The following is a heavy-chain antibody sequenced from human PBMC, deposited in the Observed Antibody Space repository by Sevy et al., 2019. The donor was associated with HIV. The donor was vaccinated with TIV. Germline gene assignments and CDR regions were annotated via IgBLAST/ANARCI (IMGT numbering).Heavy chain of an antibody. Sequence: ASVKVTRKASGYVFTSYYINWVRQAPGQGLEWMGTINPSSGSISYSQKSQGRVTMTRDTSTSTVYMELNSLRSDDTAKYYCARGMSAFHFFDWGQGTLVTVSS. CDR3: ARGMSAFHFFD. J-gene: IGHJ1*01. CDR1: GYVFTSYY. CDR2: INPSSGSI. V-gene: IGHV1-46*01. D-gene: IGHD3-3*02.